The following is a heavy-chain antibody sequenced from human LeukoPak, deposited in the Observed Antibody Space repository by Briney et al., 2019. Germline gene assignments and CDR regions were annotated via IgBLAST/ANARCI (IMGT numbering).Heavy chain of an antibody. J-gene: IGHJ4*02. CDR2: INRGGST. CDR3: ARWYGSGSYFAY. D-gene: IGHD3-10*01. Sequence: SETLTLTCAVYGGSFSGYYWSWIRQPPGKGLEWIGEINRGGSTNYNPSLKSRVTISVDTSKNQFSLRLNSVTAADTAVYYCARWYGSGSYFAYWGQGTLVTVSS. CDR1: GGSFSGYY. V-gene: IGHV4-34*01.